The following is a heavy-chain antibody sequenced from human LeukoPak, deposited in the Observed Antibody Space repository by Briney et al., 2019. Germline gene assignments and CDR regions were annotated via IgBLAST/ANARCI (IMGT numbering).Heavy chain of an antibody. D-gene: IGHD3-10*01. J-gene: IGHJ4*02. CDR1: GYTFTSYD. V-gene: IGHV1-8*01. CDR3: AFRYYYDSGSLIDY. CDR2: MNPNSGNT. Sequence: GASVKVSCKASGYTFTSYDINWVRQATGQGLEWMGWMNPNSGNTGYAQKFQGRVTITADKSTSTAYMELSSLRSEDTAVYYCAFRYYYDSGSLIDYWGQGTLVTVSS.